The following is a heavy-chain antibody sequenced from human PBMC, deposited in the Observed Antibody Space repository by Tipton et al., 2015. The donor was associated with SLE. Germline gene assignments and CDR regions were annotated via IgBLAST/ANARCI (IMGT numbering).Heavy chain of an antibody. CDR3: ARDEYRYDATGYHLLGHFDF. V-gene: IGHV4-59*01. CDR1: DGSFSAYY. CDR2: IHDGGSS. D-gene: IGHD3-22*01. Sequence: TLSLTCAVYDGSFSAYYWSWIRQPPGKGLEWIGYIHDGGSSNYNPSLKSRVAISLDTSKNQFSLRLTSVTAADTAVYYCARDEYRYDATGYHLLGHFDFWGQGTLVTVSS. J-gene: IGHJ4*02.